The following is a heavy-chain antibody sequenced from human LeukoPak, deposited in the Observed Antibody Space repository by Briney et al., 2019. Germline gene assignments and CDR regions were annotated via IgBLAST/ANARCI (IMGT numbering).Heavy chain of an antibody. J-gene: IGHJ4*02. CDR2: ISGSDSST. D-gene: IGHD6-19*01. CDR1: SSYA. Sequence: SSYAMXXVRQAXGXGXEXVSAISGSDSSTHYADSVKGRFTISRDNSKNTLYLQMNSLRAEDTAVYYCARSVAGHEGPFDYWGQGTLVTVSS. CDR3: ARSVAGHEGPFDY. V-gene: IGHV3-23*01.